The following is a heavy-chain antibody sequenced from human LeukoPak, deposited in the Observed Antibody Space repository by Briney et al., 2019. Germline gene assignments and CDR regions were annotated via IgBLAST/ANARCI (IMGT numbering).Heavy chain of an antibody. J-gene: IGHJ4*02. D-gene: IGHD1-7*01. CDR3: ARELELRSEGSFDY. Sequence: SETLSLTCTVSGASISSHYWSWIRQPPGKGLEWIGYISYSGTTKYNASLKSRVTISADTSKSHFSLNLCSVTAADTAVYYCARELELRSEGSFDYWGQGTLVTVSS. CDR1: GASISSHY. V-gene: IGHV4-59*11. CDR2: ISYSGTT.